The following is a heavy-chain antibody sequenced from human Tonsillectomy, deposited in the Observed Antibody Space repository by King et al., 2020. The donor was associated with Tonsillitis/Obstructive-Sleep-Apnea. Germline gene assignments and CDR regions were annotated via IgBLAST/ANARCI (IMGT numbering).Heavy chain of an antibody. D-gene: IGHD3-3*01. J-gene: IGHJ4*02. CDR1: GFTFSSYE. V-gene: IGHV3-48*03. CDR3: ARGLVWSGYYAYYFDY. CDR2: ISSSGTIK. Sequence: VQLVESGGGLVQPGGSLRLSCAAFGFTFSSYEMNWVRQAPGKGLEWVSYISSSGTIKYYADSVKGSFTIFRDNARNSLELQMNSLRAEDTAVSYCARGLVWSGYYAYYFDYWGQGTLVTVSS.